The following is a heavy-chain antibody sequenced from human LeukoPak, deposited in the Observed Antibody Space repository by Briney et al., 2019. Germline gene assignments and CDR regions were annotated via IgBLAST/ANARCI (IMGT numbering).Heavy chain of an antibody. CDR1: GGSFSGYC. V-gene: IGHV4-34*07. J-gene: IGHJ4*02. CDR3: ARTTWIQLIDY. D-gene: IGHD5-18*01. CDR2: INHSGST. Sequence: SETLCPTCAVYGGSFSGYCWSWIRQPPGKGLEWIGEINHSGSTNYNPSLKSRVTISVDTSKSQFSLKLSSVTAADTAVYYCARTTWIQLIDYWGQGTLVTVSS.